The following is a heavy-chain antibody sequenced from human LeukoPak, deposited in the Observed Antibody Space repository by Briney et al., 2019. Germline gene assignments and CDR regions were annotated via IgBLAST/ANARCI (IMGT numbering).Heavy chain of an antibody. Sequence: PSETLSLTCTVSGGSVSSGSYYWSWIRQPPGKGLEWIGYIYYSGSTNYNPSLKSRVTISVDTSKNQFSLKLSSVTAADTAVYYCARVGQQLVPGPIDYWGQGTLVTVSS. CDR2: IYYSGST. D-gene: IGHD6-13*01. CDR1: GGSVSSGSYY. V-gene: IGHV4-61*01. CDR3: ARVGQQLVPGPIDY. J-gene: IGHJ4*02.